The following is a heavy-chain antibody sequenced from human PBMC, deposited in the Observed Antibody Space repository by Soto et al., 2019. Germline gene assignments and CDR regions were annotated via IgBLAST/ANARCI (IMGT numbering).Heavy chain of an antibody. Sequence: QVQLVQSGAEVKKPGASVKVSCKASGYTFTAYYIHWVRQAPGQGLEWMGWINPNDGGTNYAQNFQDRVTMTSDTSRTTAYMELRRLTYDATAVYFCARDSYSGSYDHWGQGTLVTVSS. D-gene: IGHD1-26*01. V-gene: IGHV1-2*02. J-gene: IGHJ5*02. CDR3: ARDSYSGSYDH. CDR2: INPNDGGT. CDR1: GYTFTAYY.